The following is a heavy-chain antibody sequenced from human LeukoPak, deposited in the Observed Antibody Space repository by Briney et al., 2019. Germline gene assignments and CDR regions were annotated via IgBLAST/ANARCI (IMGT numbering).Heavy chain of an antibody. D-gene: IGHD4-23*01. Sequence: GGSLRLSCAASGFTFSSYWMHWVRQAPGKGLVWVSGTNTDGSSTTYADSVEGRFTIARDNAKNTLYLQMNSLRAEDTAVYYCYGANAEHWGQGTLVTVSS. CDR1: GFTFSSYW. J-gene: IGHJ1*01. CDR2: TNTDGSST. CDR3: YGANAEH. V-gene: IGHV3-74*03.